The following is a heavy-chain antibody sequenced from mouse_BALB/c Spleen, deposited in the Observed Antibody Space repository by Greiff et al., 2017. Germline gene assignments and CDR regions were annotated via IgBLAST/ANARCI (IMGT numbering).Heavy chain of an antibody. J-gene: IGHJ2*01. D-gene: IGHD2-4*01. Sequence: DVKLVESGGGLVKPGGSLKLSCAASGFTFSSYAMSWVRQTPEKRLEWVASISSGGSTYYPDSVKGRFTISRDNARNILYLQMSSLRSEDTAMYYCARGGYDYALDYWGQGTTLTVSS. V-gene: IGHV5-6-5*01. CDR1: GFTFSSYA. CDR2: ISSGGST. CDR3: ARGGYDYALDY.